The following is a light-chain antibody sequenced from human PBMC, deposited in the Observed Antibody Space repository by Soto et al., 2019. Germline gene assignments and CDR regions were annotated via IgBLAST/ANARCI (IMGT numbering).Light chain of an antibody. CDR2: GAS. CDR1: QSVSSSY. CDR3: RQYNSYSGT. J-gene: IGKJ1*01. Sequence: ETVMTQSPVTLSVSPGDTATLSCRASQSVSSSYLAWYQQKPGQAPRLLIYGASSRATGIPDRFSGSGSGTEFTLTISSLQPDDFATYYCRQYNSYSGTFGQGTKV. V-gene: IGKV3-20*01.